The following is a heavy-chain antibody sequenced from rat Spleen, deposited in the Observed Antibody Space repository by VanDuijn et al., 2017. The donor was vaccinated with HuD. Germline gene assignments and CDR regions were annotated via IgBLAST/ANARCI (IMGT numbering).Heavy chain of an antibody. CDR2: ISSGGGGI. V-gene: IGHV5-46*01. J-gene: IGHJ4*01. CDR3: TRGGNYALDA. Sequence: EVQLVESGGGLVQPGRSLKLSCAASGFTLSSFPMAWVRQAPKKGLEWVAYISSGGGGIYYPDSVKGRFTVSRDNAQNTLYLQMNSLRSEDTATYYCTRGGNYALDAWGQGASVTVSS. D-gene: IGHD1-10*01. CDR1: GFTLSSFP.